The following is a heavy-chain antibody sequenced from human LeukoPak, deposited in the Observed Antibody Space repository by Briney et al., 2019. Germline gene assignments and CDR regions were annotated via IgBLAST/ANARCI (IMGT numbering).Heavy chain of an antibody. Sequence: PGGSLRLSCAASGFTFSSYSMSWVRQAPGKGLEWVSAISGSGGSTYYADSVKGRFTISRDNSKNTLYLQMNSLRAEDTAVYYCAKAETVTTSAFDIWGQGTMVTVSS. J-gene: IGHJ3*02. CDR3: AKAETVTTSAFDI. V-gene: IGHV3-23*01. CDR2: ISGSGGST. CDR1: GFTFSSYS. D-gene: IGHD4-17*01.